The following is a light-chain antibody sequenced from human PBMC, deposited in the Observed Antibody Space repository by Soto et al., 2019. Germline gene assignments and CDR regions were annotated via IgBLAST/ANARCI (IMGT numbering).Light chain of an antibody. J-gene: IGLJ3*02. CDR3: AAWDDSLNGPV. Sequence: QSVLTQPPSASGTPGQRVTISCSGSSSNIGSKTVNWYQQFPGTAPKLIIYSNNQRPSGVPDSFSGSKSGTSDSLATSGLQSEDEADYYCAAWDDSLNGPVFGGGTKLTVL. CDR2: SNN. CDR1: SSNIGSKT. V-gene: IGLV1-44*01.